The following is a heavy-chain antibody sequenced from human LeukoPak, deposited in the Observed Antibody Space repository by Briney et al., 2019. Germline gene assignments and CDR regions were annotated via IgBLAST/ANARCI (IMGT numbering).Heavy chain of an antibody. CDR2: VNQDGSEK. J-gene: IGHJ4*02. V-gene: IGHV3-7*01. CDR1: GFTFSSHW. Sequence: GGSLRLSCVASGFTFSSHWMRWVRQAPGEGREWVANVNQDGSEKYYVESVKGRFTISRDNAKNSLYLQVNSLRAEDTAIYYCARERDARFDSWGQGTLVTVSS. CDR3: ARERDARFDS. D-gene: IGHD2-2*01.